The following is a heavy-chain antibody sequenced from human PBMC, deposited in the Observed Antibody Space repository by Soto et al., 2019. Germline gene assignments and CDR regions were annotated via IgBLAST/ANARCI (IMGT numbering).Heavy chain of an antibody. D-gene: IGHD5-18*01. CDR2: IIPIFGTA. Sequence: GASVKVSCKASGGTFSSYAISWLRQAPGQGLEWMGGIIPIFGTANYAQKFQGRVTITADKSTSTAYMELSSLRSEDTAVYYCARADTAMVKVDYWGQGTLVTVSS. V-gene: IGHV1-69*06. CDR1: GGTFSSYA. CDR3: ARADTAMVKVDY. J-gene: IGHJ4*02.